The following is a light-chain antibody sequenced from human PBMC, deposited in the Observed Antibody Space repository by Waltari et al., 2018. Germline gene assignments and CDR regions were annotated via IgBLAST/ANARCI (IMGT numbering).Light chain of an antibody. J-gene: IGKJ1*01. CDR1: ESIATN. V-gene: IGKV3-15*01. Sequence: EIVLTQSPVTLYVSPGETATLSCRASESIATNLAWSQHRPGQAPRLLIFHASTRATGIPAKFTGSGSGTEFTLTISSLQSEDFAVYYCQQYNNWPPSTFGQGTKVEI. CDR2: HAS. CDR3: QQYNNWPPST.